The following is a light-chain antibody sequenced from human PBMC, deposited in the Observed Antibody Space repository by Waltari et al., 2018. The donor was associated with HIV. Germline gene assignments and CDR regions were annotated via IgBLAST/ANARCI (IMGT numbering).Light chain of an antibody. CDR2: GAS. J-gene: IGKJ5*01. CDR3: QQYSNSAFT. V-gene: IGKV3-20*01. Sequence: DIVLTQSPGTLYLSPGARATLSCRASQGINNNYIAWYQQKPGQAPRLLIYGASSRATGIPDRISGSASGTDFTLSLSRLEPEDSAVYYCQQYSNSAFTFGQGTRLEIK. CDR1: QGINNNY.